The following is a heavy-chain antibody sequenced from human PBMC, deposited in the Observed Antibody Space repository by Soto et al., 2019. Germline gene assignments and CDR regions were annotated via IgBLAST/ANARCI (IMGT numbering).Heavy chain of an antibody. J-gene: IGHJ3*02. CDR3: ARPQYFDDLDAFDI. Sequence: GGSLRLSCAASGFTFSDYYMSWIRQAPGKGLEWVSYISSSGSTIYYADSVKGRFTISRDNAKNSLYLQMNSLRAEDTAVYYCARPQYFDDLDAFDIWGQGTMVTVSS. V-gene: IGHV3-11*01. D-gene: IGHD3-9*01. CDR1: GFTFSDYY. CDR2: ISSSGSTI.